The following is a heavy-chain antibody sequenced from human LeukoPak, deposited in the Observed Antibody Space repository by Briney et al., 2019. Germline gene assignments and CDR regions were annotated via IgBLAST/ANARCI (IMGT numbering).Heavy chain of an antibody. CDR1: GYSFTSYW. Sequence: GESLKISCKGFGYSFTSYWIGWVRQMPGKGPEWMGIIYPGDSDTRYSPSFQGQVTISADKSISTAYLQWSSLKASDTAMYYCARVYYYDSSGYYRVDAFDIWGQGTMVTVSS. CDR2: IYPGDSDT. CDR3: ARVYYYDSSGYYRVDAFDI. V-gene: IGHV5-51*01. D-gene: IGHD3-22*01. J-gene: IGHJ3*02.